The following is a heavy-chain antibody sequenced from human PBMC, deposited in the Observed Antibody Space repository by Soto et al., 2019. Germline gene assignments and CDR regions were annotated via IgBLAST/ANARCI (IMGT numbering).Heavy chain of an antibody. J-gene: IGHJ4*02. CDR3: ARDGPGYYGSGSYHFDY. Sequence: ASVKVSCKASGYTFTSYAMHWVRQAPGQRLEWMGWINAGNGNTKYSQKFQGRVTITRDTSASTAYMELSRLRSDDTAVYYCARDGPGYYGSGSYHFDYWGQGTLVTVSS. CDR2: INAGNGNT. V-gene: IGHV1-3*01. D-gene: IGHD3-10*01. CDR1: GYTFTSYA.